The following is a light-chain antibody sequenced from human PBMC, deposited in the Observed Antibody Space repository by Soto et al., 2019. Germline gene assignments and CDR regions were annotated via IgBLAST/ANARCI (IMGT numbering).Light chain of an antibody. V-gene: IGKV3-20*01. J-gene: IGKJ1*01. CDR2: GAS. CDR1: QSGSGSY. Sequence: EIVLTPSPGTLSLSPGERATLSCRASQSGSGSYIAWYQQKPGQPPRLLISGASYRATGIPDRFSGSESGTDFTLTISRLEPEDFAVYYCQQYGSSPQTFGQGTKVDIK. CDR3: QQYGSSPQT.